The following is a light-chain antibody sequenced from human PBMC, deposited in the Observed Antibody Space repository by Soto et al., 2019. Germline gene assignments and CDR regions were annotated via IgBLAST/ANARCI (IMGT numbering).Light chain of an antibody. V-gene: IGLV1-40*01. CDR3: QSYDNTLKGCV. CDR1: SSNIGADYE. J-gene: IGLJ1*01. Sequence: QSVLTQPPSVSGAPGQRVIISCTGGSSNIGADYEVHWYQQLPGTAPKLLIYGNTNRPSGVPDRFSGSKSGSSASLAITGLQAEVEAEYYCQSYDNTLKGCVFGTGTKVTVL. CDR2: GNT.